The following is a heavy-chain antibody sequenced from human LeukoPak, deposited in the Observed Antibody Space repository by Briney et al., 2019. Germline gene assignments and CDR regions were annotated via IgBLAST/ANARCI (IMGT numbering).Heavy chain of an antibody. Sequence: SETLSLTCTVSSGSISDYYWSWIRQPPGKGLEWIGYIYSDGSTNHSPSLKSQVTISVDMSKNQFALKLRSVTAADTAVYYCARQSSWFQVWFDPWGLGTLVTVSS. D-gene: IGHD6-13*01. CDR3: ARQSSWFQVWFDP. CDR2: IYSDGST. V-gene: IGHV4-59*08. J-gene: IGHJ5*02. CDR1: SGSISDYY.